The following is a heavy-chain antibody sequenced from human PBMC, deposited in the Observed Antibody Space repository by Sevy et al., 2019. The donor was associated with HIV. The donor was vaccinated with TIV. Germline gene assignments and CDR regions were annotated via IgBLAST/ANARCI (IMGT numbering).Heavy chain of an antibody. CDR1: GYTFTGYY. CDR2: INPNSGGT. V-gene: IGHV1-2*02. Sequence: ASVKVSCKASGYTFTGYYMHWVRQAPGQGLEWMGWINPNSGGTNYAQKFQGRVTMTRDTSISTAYMELSRLGSDDTAVYYCARDLNWDLPGIAAAGYNWFDPWGQGTLVTVSS. J-gene: IGHJ5*02. CDR3: ARDLNWDLPGIAAAGYNWFDP. D-gene: IGHD6-13*01.